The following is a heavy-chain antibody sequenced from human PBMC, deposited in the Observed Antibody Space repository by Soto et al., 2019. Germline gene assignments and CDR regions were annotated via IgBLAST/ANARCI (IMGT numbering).Heavy chain of an antibody. CDR1: RFTFRSYA. D-gene: IGHD3-16*01. CDR3: AKDAISGDGIRLMDS. CDR2: LLRSGSSA. Sequence: PGGTLRLSCAASRFTFRSYAMTWARQAPGKGLEWVSSLLRSGSSAYYADSVRGRFTISSDTSANSLYLQMDNLRAEDTAIYYCAKDAISGDGIRLMDSWDQGTVVTVSS. V-gene: IGHV3-23*01. J-gene: IGHJ5*02.